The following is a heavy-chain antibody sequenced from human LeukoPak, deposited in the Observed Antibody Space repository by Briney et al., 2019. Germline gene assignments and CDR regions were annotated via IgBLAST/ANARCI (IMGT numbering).Heavy chain of an antibody. Sequence: PGGSLRLSCAASGFTFSSYGMHWVRQAPGKGLEWVALIRYDGSNKYYADSVKGRFTISRDNSKNTLYLQMNSLRAEDTAVYYCAKFGGRDFWSGYNDYWGQGTLVTVSS. CDR2: IRYDGSNK. V-gene: IGHV3-30*02. D-gene: IGHD3-3*01. CDR1: GFTFSSYG. J-gene: IGHJ4*02. CDR3: AKFGGRDFWSGYNDY.